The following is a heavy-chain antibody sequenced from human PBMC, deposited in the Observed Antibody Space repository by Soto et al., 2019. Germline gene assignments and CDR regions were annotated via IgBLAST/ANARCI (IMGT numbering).Heavy chain of an antibody. Sequence: QVQLVQSGAEVKKPGSSVKVSCKASGGTFSSYAISWVRQAHGQVLEWMGGIIPIFGTADYAQTVQSSVPNTAHAPTDTAYMELSSLRSEDTAVNACARGKSTVTTAVYWGQGTLVTVSS. D-gene: IGHD4-17*01. CDR2: IIPIFGTA. CDR3: ARGKSTVTTAVY. J-gene: IGHJ4*02. V-gene: IGHV1-69*01. CDR1: GGTFSSYA.